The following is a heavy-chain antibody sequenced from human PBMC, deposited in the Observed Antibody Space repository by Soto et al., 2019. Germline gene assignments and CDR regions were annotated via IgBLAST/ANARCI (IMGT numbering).Heavy chain of an antibody. D-gene: IGHD2-2*01. V-gene: IGHV4-31*03. CDR2: TYYSGGT. CDR1: GGSISSGGYY. CDR3: ARFPRYCSPSCKIHDAFDI. J-gene: IGHJ3*02. Sequence: QVQLQESGPGLVKPSQTLSLTCTVSGGSISSGGYYWSWIRQHPGKGLEWIGYTYYSGGTYYNPSLSSRITISLDTSKNQFSLNLSSVTAADTAMYYCARFPRYCSPSCKIHDAFDIWGQGTKVTVSS.